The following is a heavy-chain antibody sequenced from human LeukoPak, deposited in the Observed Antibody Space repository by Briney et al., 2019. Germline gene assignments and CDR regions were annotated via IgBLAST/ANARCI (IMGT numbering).Heavy chain of an antibody. CDR1: GGSISSYF. D-gene: IGHD3-10*01. J-gene: IGHJ4*02. V-gene: IGHV4-59*01. CDR2: IFYSGRT. Sequence: SETLSPTCTVSGGSISSYFWTWIRQPPGKGLECIGYIFYSGRTNYNPSLKGRVTISADTSKNQFSLKLSSVTDADTAVYYCARIYGSGSYVDYWGQGTLVTVSS. CDR3: ARIYGSGSYVDY.